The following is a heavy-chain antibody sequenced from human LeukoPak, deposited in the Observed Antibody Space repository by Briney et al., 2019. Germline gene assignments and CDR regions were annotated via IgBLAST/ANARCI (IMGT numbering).Heavy chain of an antibody. Sequence: SVKVSCKASGGTFSSYAISWVRQAPGQGLEWMGRIIPILGIANYAQKFQGRVTITADKSTSTAYMELSSLRSEDTAVYYCARPSRVVPAALYYYYAMDVWGQGTTVTVSS. CDR1: GGTFSSYA. CDR3: ARPSRVVPAALYYYYAMDV. V-gene: IGHV1-69*04. J-gene: IGHJ6*02. CDR2: IIPILGIA. D-gene: IGHD2-2*01.